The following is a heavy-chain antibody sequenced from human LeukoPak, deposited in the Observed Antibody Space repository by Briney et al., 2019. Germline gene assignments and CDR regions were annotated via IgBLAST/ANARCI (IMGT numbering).Heavy chain of an antibody. Sequence: SETLSLTCTVSGFSISGYYWSWLRQPAGKGLEWIGRIYTGGSTNYNPSLKSRVTMSVDTSKNQFSLKLSSVTAADTAVYYCAAFRQWLVILDYWGQGTLVTVSS. CDR3: AAFRQWLVILDY. CDR2: IYTGGST. CDR1: GFSISGYY. V-gene: IGHV4-4*07. D-gene: IGHD6-19*01. J-gene: IGHJ4*02.